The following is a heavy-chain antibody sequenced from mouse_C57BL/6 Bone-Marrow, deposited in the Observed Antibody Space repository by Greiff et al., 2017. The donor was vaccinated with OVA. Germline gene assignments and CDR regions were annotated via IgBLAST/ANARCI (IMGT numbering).Heavy chain of an antibody. D-gene: IGHD1-1*01. V-gene: IGHV1-9*01. Sequence: VQLQQSGAELMKPGASVKLSCKATGYTFTGYWIEWVKQRPGHGLEWIGEILPGSGSTNYNEKLKGKATFTADTSSNTAYMQLSSLTTEDSAIYYCARGEYYGSSYVGAMDYWGQGTSVTVSS. J-gene: IGHJ4*01. CDR1: GYTFTGYW. CDR3: ARGEYYGSSYVGAMDY. CDR2: ILPGSGST.